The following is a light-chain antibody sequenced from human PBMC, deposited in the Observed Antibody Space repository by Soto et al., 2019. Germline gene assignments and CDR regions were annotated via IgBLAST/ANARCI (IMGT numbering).Light chain of an antibody. CDR1: SSDVGSYNL. V-gene: IGLV2-23*03. J-gene: IGLJ1*01. CDR2: EGS. Sequence: QSALTQPASVSGSPGQSITISCTGTSSDVGSYNLVSWYQHHPGKAPKLMIYEGSKRPSGVSDRFSGSRSGNTASLTISGLQAEDEADYYCYSYASSSTFGLYVFGTGTKPPS. CDR3: YSYASSSTFGLYV.